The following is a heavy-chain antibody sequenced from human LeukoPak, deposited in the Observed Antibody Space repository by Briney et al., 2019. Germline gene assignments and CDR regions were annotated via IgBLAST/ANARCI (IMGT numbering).Heavy chain of an antibody. CDR2: IYYSGST. Sequence: PSETLSLTCTVSGGSISSSSYYWGWIRQPPGKGLEWIGSIYYSGSTYYNPSLKSRVTISVDTSKNQFSLKLSSVTAADTAVYYCARLQNPYSSGWYAYYFDYWGQGTLVTVSS. CDR1: GGSISSSSYY. J-gene: IGHJ4*02. CDR3: ARLQNPYSSGWYAYYFDY. D-gene: IGHD6-19*01. V-gene: IGHV4-39*01.